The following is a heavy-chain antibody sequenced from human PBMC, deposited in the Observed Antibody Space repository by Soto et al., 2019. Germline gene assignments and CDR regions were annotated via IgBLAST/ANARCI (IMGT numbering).Heavy chain of an antibody. V-gene: IGHV3-30-3*01. CDR3: AREATGGSSGWYGYFDY. J-gene: IGHJ4*02. CDR2: ISYDGSNK. CDR1: GFTFSSYA. D-gene: IGHD6-19*01. Sequence: PGGSLRLSCAGSGFTFSSYAMHWVRQAPGKGLEWVAVISYDGSNKYYADSVKGRFTISRDNSKNTLYLQMNSLRAEDTAVYYCAREATGGSSGWYGYFDYWGQGTLVTVSS.